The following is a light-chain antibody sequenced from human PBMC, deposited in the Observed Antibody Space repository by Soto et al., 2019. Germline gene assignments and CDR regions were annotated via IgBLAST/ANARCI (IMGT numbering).Light chain of an antibody. J-gene: IGLJ2*01. CDR3: CSYAGSYTVV. CDR2: DVT. V-gene: IGLV2-11*01. CDR1: SSDVGGYNY. Sequence: QSALTQPRSVSGSPGQSVTISCTGTSSDVGGYNYVSWYQQHPDKAPKVIIYDVTKRPSGVPDRFSGSKSGNTASLTISGLQTEDEADYYCCSYAGSYTVVFGGGTKVTVL.